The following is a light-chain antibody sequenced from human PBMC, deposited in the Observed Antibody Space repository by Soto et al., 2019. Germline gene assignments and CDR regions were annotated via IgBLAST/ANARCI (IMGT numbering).Light chain of an antibody. CDR1: QSVRSN. J-gene: IGKJ5*01. CDR3: QQYGSSPGIT. V-gene: IGKV3-20*01. Sequence: EVVMTQSPATLSVSPGERVTLSCRASQSVRSNLAWYQQKPGQAPRLLIYDASNRATGIPDRFSGSGSGTDFTLTISRLEPEDFAVYYCQQYGSSPGITFGQGTRLEIK. CDR2: DAS.